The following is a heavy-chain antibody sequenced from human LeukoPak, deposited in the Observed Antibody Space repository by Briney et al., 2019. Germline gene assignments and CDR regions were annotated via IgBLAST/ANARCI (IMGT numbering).Heavy chain of an antibody. CDR2: IYTSGST. Sequence: SETLSLTCTVSGGSISSYYWSWVRQPAGKGLEWIGRIYTSGSTNYNPSLKSRVTMSVDTSKNQFSLKLSSVTAADTAVYYCARGWGEMATIHFDYWGQGTLVTVSS. CDR3: ARGWGEMATIHFDY. J-gene: IGHJ4*02. V-gene: IGHV4-4*07. D-gene: IGHD5-24*01. CDR1: GGSISSYY.